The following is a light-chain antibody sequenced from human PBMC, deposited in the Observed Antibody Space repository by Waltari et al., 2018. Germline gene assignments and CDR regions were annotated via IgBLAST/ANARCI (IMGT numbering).Light chain of an antibody. CDR3: QQHGTLPAT. CDR1: QSVGSSS. CDR2: RAS. V-gene: IGKV3-20*01. Sequence: EVLLTQYTCTAAVSQGVRISLTCRASQSVGSSSLAWYQQKPGQAPRLVIYRASRRATGIPDRFSGSGSGTDFSLTISRLEPEDFAVYYCQQHGTLPATFGQGTKVEIK. J-gene: IGKJ1*01.